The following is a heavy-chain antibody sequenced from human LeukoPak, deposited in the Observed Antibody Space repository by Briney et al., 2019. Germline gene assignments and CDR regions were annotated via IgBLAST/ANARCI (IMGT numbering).Heavy chain of an antibody. CDR3: AKDSGYSWEEYYYYGMDV. D-gene: IGHD6-13*01. J-gene: IGHJ6*02. Sequence: GGSLRLSCAASGFTFSSYAMSWVRQAPGKGLEWVSAISGSGGSTYYADSVKGRFTISRDNSENTLYLQMNSLRAEDTAVYYCAKDSGYSWEEYYYYGMDVWGQGTTVTVSS. CDR2: ISGSGGST. V-gene: IGHV3-23*01. CDR1: GFTFSSYA.